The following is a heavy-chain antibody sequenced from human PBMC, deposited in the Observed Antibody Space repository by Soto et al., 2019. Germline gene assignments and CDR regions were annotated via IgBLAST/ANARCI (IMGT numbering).Heavy chain of an antibody. CDR2: TYYRSRWYN. CDR1: GDSVSSNSAA. Sequence: SQTLSLTCAISGDSVSSNSAAWNWIRQSPSRGLEWLGRTYYRSRWYNDYAVSVRSRITVNADTSKNQFSLHLNSVTPEDTAVYYGAGTSSLQWYFMDVWDKGTTVTGSS. CDR3: AGTSSLQWYFMDV. V-gene: IGHV6-1*01. D-gene: IGHD1-7*01. J-gene: IGHJ6*03.